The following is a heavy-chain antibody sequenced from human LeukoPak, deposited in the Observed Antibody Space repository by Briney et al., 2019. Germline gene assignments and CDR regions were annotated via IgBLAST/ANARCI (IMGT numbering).Heavy chain of an antibody. Sequence: GGSLILSCSACGFTLISCAMSWVLQAPAKGLEGVSAIRGTGGPKSYAHSMKGRSTISRDTPKTPLYLEVNRLRAEDTAIYYCAKVASGGYVDGVDHWGQGTLVTVSS. J-gene: IGHJ4*02. CDR2: IRGTGGPK. CDR3: AKVASGGYVDGVDH. CDR1: GFTLISCA. D-gene: IGHD5-12*01. V-gene: IGHV3-23*01.